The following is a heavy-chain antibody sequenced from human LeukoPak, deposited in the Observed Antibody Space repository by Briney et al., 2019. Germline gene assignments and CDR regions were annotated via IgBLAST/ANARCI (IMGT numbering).Heavy chain of an antibody. D-gene: IGHD1-26*01. V-gene: IGHV3-53*01. CDR2: IYSGGGT. Sequence: GGSLRLSCAAPGFTVSSHYMTWVRQAPGRGLEWVSLIYSGGGTYYADSVRGRFTISRDTSENTLYLQMNSLRAEDTAVYYCARGNSGSYSWIDYWGQGTLVTVSS. J-gene: IGHJ4*02. CDR1: GFTVSSHY. CDR3: ARGNSGSYSWIDY.